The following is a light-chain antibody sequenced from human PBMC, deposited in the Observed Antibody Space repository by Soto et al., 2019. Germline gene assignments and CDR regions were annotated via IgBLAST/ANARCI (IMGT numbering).Light chain of an antibody. V-gene: IGLV1-51*01. CDR2: DNN. CDR3: GTWDSSLSGVV. Sequence: QSVLTQRPSVSAAPGQRVTISCSGSSSNIGNNYVSWYQQVPGTAPKLLIYDNNKRISGIPDRFSGSKSGTSATLGITGLQTGDEADYYCGTWDSSLSGVVFGEGTQLTVL. CDR1: SSNIGNNY. J-gene: IGLJ2*01.